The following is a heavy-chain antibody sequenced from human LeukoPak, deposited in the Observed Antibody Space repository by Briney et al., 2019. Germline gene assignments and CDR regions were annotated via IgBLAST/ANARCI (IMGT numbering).Heavy chain of an antibody. CDR1: GFTFSRYA. CDR3: ARAPDSSGYYYYFDY. D-gene: IGHD3-22*01. CDR2: ISYGGNNQ. V-gene: IGHV3-30-3*01. J-gene: IGHJ4*02. Sequence: GGSLRLSCGASGFTFSRYAVNWVRQAPGQGLEWVAIISYGGNNQYYAESVKGRFTISRDNTKNTVYLQMNSLRPEDTAVYYCARAPDSSGYYYYFDYWGQGALVTVSS.